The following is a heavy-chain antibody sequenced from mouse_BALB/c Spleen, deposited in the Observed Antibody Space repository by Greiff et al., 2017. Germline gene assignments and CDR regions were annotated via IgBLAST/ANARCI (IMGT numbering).Heavy chain of an antibody. V-gene: IGHV3-6*02. J-gene: IGHJ2*01. CDR3: AIITTVVAPFDY. CDR1: GYSITSGYY. D-gene: IGHD1-1*01. CDR2: ISYDGSN. Sequence: EVQLQESGPGLVKPSQPLSLTCSVTGYSITSGYYWNWIRQFPGNKLEWMGYISYDGSNNYNPSLKNRISITRDTSKNQFFLKLNSVTTEDTATYYCAIITTVVAPFDYWGQGTTLTVSS.